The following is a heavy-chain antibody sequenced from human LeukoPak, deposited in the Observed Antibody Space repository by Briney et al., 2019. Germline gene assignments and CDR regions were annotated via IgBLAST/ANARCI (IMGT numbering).Heavy chain of an antibody. Sequence: SETLSLTCAVYGGSFSGYYWSWIRQPPGRGLEWIGEINHSGSTNYNPSLKSRVTISVDTSKNQFSLKLSSVTAADTAVYYCARRGFDYWGQGTLVTVSS. J-gene: IGHJ4*02. V-gene: IGHV4-34*01. CDR3: ARRGFDY. CDR1: GGSFSGYY. CDR2: INHSGST.